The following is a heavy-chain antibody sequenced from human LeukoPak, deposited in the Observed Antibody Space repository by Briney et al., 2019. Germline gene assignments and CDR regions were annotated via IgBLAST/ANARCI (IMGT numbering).Heavy chain of an antibody. V-gene: IGHV3-7*05. CDR3: ARDQDEYSSGWYGVFDY. CDR1: GFTFSTYW. J-gene: IGHJ4*02. Sequence: GGSLRLSCAASGFTFSTYWMSWVRQAPGGGLECVANIKEDGSEKNYVGSVKGRFTISRENAKKSLYLQMNSLRDEDTAVYYCARDQDEYSSGWYGVFDYWGQGTLVTVSS. CDR2: IKEDGSEK. D-gene: IGHD6-19*01.